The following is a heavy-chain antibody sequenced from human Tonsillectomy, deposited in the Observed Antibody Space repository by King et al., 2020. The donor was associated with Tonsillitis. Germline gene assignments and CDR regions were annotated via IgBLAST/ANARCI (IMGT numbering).Heavy chain of an antibody. CDR3: ARSLDSSGYADYGMDV. V-gene: IGHV3-7*03. CDR2: IKQDGSEK. CDR1: GFTFSIYW. Sequence: VQLVESGGGLVQPGGSLRLSCGASGFTFSIYWMTWVRQAPGKGLEWVANIKQDGSEKYYVDSVKGRFTISRDNAKNSLYLQMNSLRAEDTAVYYWARSLDSSGYADYGMDVWGQGTTVTVSS. J-gene: IGHJ6*02. D-gene: IGHD6-19*01.